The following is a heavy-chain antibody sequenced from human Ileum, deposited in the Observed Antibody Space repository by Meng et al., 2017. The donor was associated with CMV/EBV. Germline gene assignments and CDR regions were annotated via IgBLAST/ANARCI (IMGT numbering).Heavy chain of an antibody. CDR2: IIPILGIA. D-gene: IGHD6-13*01. CDR3: ATWSYTTSWYGTFDY. J-gene: IGHJ4*02. Sequence: SGGTFSSYAISGVRQVPGQGLEWMGGIIPILGIANSAQKFQGRVTITADKSTNTAYMELSSLRSEDTAMYYCATWSYTTSWYGTFDYWGQGTLVTVSS. V-gene: IGHV1-69*10. CDR1: GGTFSSYA.